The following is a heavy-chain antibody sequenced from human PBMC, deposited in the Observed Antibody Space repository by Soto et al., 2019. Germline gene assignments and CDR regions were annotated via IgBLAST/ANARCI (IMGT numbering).Heavy chain of an antibody. CDR1: GFTFSTYA. D-gene: IGHD3-16*02. Sequence: QVQLVESGGGVVQPGRSLRLSCAASGFTFSTYAMHWVRQAPGKGLEWVVVISYDGSNKFYGDSVKGRFTISRDNSKNTLYLQMNSLRVEDTAVYYCARDWGRGRLGELSLPDYWGQGTLVTVSS. CDR2: ISYDGSNK. CDR3: ARDWGRGRLGELSLPDY. J-gene: IGHJ4*02. V-gene: IGHV3-30*03.